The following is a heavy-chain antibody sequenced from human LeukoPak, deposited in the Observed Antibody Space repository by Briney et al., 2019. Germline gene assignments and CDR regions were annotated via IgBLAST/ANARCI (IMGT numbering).Heavy chain of an antibody. Sequence: SETQSLTCTVSGGSISSGDYYWNWIRQPPGKGLEWIGEINHSGSTNYNPSLKSRVTISVDTSKNQFSLKLSSVTAADTAVYYCARIQLGYCSSTSCYNLPGVRFDPWGQGTLVTVSS. CDR2: INHSGST. V-gene: IGHV4-39*07. CDR3: ARIQLGYCSSTSCYNLPGVRFDP. D-gene: IGHD2-2*02. J-gene: IGHJ5*02. CDR1: GGSISSGDYY.